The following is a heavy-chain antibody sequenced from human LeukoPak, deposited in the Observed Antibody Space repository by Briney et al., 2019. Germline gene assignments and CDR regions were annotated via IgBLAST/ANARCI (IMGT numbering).Heavy chain of an antibody. J-gene: IGHJ6*02. D-gene: IGHD1-26*01. Sequence: GGSLRLSCAASGFTFSSYAMSWVRQAPGKGLEWVSAISGSGGSTYYADSVKGRFTISRDNSKNTLYLQMNSLRAEDTAVYYCANIVVGAKGYYYYGMDVWGQGTTVTVSS. V-gene: IGHV3-23*01. CDR2: ISGSGGST. CDR3: ANIVVGAKGYYYYGMDV. CDR1: GFTFSSYA.